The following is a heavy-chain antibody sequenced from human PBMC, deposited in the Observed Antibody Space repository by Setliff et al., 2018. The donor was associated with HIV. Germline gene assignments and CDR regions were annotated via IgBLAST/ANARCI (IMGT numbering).Heavy chain of an antibody. D-gene: IGHD5-18*01. Sequence: ASVKVSCKASGYTFTDYYMHWVQQAPGKGLEWMGRVDPEDGETIYAEKFQGRVTITADTSTDTAYMELSSLRSEDTAVYYCASLGYSYGPDFDYWGQGTLVTVSS. CDR3: ASLGYSYGPDFDY. J-gene: IGHJ4*02. CDR2: VDPEDGET. CDR1: GYTFTDYY. V-gene: IGHV1-69-2*01.